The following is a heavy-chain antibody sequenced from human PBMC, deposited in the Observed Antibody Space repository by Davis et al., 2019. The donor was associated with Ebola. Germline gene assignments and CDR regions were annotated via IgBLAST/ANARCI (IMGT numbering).Heavy chain of an antibody. CDR1: GNSFNSHW. CDR2: IYTGDSDT. CDR3: ATLRRTITGMDDGFDI. J-gene: IGHJ3*02. D-gene: IGHD1-14*01. Sequence: KVSCKDSGNSFNSHWIGWVRQMPGKALEWIGIIYTGDSDTRYSPSFRGQVTISADKSTKTAFLLWSSLKASDTAMYYCATLRRTITGMDDGFDIWGQGTLVTVSS. V-gene: IGHV5-51*01.